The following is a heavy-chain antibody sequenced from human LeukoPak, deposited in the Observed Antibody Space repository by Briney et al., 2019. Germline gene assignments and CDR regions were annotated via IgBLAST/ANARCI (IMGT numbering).Heavy chain of an antibody. CDR2: IHTSGST. D-gene: IGHD3-10*01. J-gene: IGHJ5*02. V-gene: IGHV4-4*07. CDR1: GDSISSSY. CDR3: ARGRYYISIRFDP. Sequence: SETLSLTCTVSGDSISSSYWGWIRQPAGKGLEWIGRIHTSGSTYYSPSLKSRVTISVDTSKNQFSLKLSSVTAADTAVYYCARGRYYISIRFDPWGQGALVTVSS.